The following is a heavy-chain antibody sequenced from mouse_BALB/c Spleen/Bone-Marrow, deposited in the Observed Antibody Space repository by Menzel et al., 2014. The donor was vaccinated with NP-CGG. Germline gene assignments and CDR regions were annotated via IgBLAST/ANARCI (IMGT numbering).Heavy chain of an antibody. V-gene: IGHV1-54*01. CDR3: ARDGDYDEGYAMDY. CDR1: GYAFTNYL. J-gene: IGHJ4*01. D-gene: IGHD2-4*01. CDR2: INPGSGGT. Sequence: VQLQQSGAELVRPGASVKVSCKASGYAFTNYLIEWVKQRPGQGLEWIGVINPGSGGTNYNEKFKGKATLTADKSSSTAYMQLSSLTSDDSAVYFCARDGDYDEGYAMDYWGQGPSVNVPS.